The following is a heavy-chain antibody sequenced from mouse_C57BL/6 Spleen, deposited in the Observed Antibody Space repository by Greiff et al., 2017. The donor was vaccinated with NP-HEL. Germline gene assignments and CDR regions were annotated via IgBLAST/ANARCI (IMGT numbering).Heavy chain of an antibody. CDR1: GFTFSDYG. V-gene: IGHV5-17*01. CDR3: ARTGGGYYGAMDY. D-gene: IGHD2-3*01. Sequence: EVKVVESGGGLVKPGGSLKLSCAASGFTFSDYGMHWVRQAPEKGLEWVAYISSGSSTIYYADTVKGRSTISRDNAKNTLSLQMTSLRSEDTAMYYCARTGGGYYGAMDYWGQGTSVTVSS. J-gene: IGHJ4*01. CDR2: ISSGSSTI.